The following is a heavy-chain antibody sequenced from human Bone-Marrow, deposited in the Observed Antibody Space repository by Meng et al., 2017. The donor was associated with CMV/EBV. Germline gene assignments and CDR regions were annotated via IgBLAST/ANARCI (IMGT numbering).Heavy chain of an antibody. CDR1: GFTFSNSA. D-gene: IGHD3-3*01. J-gene: IGHJ1*01. V-gene: IGHV3-30-3*01. CDR3: TRDRSYELWNGSPRTEH. Sequence: GESLKISCVASGFTFSNSAMHWVRQAPGKGLEWVALLSFDGSNKYYADSVKGRFTISRDNSRSTLHMQMNSLRPEDTAVYYCTRDRSYELWNGSPRTEHWGQGTLVTVSS. CDR2: LSFDGSNK.